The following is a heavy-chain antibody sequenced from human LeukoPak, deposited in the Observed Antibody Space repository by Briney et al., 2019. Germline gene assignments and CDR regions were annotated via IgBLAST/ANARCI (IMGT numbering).Heavy chain of an antibody. CDR3: AAGLSFYDTSLDY. CDR1: GYTYTNYG. Sequence: ASVKVSCQASGYTYTNYGINWVRQAPGQGLEWMGWISGNKGNTNYAQKFQGRVTVTTDTSTSTAYMELSSLRSEDTAVYYCAAGLSFYDTSLDYWGQGTLVTVSS. V-gene: IGHV1-18*01. D-gene: IGHD3-22*01. J-gene: IGHJ4*02. CDR2: ISGNKGNT.